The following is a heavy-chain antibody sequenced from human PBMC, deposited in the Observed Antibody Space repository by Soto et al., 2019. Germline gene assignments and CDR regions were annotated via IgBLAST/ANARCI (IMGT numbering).Heavy chain of an antibody. D-gene: IGHD4-17*01. CDR2: INSVGSST. CDR1: GFTFSSYW. V-gene: IGHV3-74*01. J-gene: IGHJ4*02. Sequence: GGSLRLSCAASGFTFSSYWMHWVRQAPGKGPVWVSRINSVGSSTSYADSVKGRFTISRDNAKNTLYLQMNSLRAEDTAVYYCARGPTSVMTTGAFDYWGQGALVTVSS. CDR3: ARGPTSVMTTGAFDY.